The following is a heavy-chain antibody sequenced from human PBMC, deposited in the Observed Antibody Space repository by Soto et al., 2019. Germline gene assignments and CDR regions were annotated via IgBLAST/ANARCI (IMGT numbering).Heavy chain of an antibody. J-gene: IGHJ6*03. D-gene: IGHD4-17*01. CDR3: AGGGINYGDYRSMDV. V-gene: IGHV3-21*01. CDR2: LSSSSTYI. Sequence: GGSPGPSCAAPGFPFSSYKMNWGRPGPGKGLEWVSSLSSSSTYIYYADSVKGRFTISRDNAKNSLYLQMNSLRAEDTAVYYCAGGGINYGDYRSMDVWGKGTTVTAP. CDR1: GFPFSSYK.